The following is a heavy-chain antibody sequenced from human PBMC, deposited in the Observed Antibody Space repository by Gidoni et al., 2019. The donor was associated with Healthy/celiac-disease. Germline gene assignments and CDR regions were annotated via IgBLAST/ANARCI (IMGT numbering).Heavy chain of an antibody. CDR2: ISAYNGNT. J-gene: IGHJ6*02. CDR3: ATPGSSGGGLDYYYYGMDV. Sequence: QVQLVQSGAEVKKPGASVKVSCKASGYTFPSSGISWVRQAPGQGLEWMGWISAYNGNTNYAQKLQGRVTMTTDTSTSTAYMELRSLRSDDTAVYYCATPGSSGGGLDYYYYGMDVWGQGTTVTVSS. D-gene: IGHD6-19*01. CDR1: GYTFPSSG. V-gene: IGHV1-18*04.